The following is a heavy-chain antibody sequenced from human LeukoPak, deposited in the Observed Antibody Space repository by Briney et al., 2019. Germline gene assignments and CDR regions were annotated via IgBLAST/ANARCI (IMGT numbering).Heavy chain of an antibody. V-gene: IGHV1-69*04. CDR2: IIPILGIA. D-gene: IGHD3-9*01. CDR3: ARGLVLPTEKEFDY. CDR1: GGTFSSYA. J-gene: IGHJ4*02. Sequence: ASVKVSCKASGGTFSSYAISWVRQAPGQGLEWMGRIIPILGIANYAQKFQGRVTITADKSTSTAYMELSSQRSEDTAVYYCARGLVLPTEKEFDYWGQGTLVTVSS.